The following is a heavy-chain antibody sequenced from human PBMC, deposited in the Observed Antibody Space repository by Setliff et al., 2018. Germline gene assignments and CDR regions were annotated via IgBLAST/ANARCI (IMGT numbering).Heavy chain of an antibody. D-gene: IGHD6-19*01. Sequence: LSLTCAVSGYSISSGYYWGWIRQPPGKGLEWIGSIYYSGSTSYYNPSLKSRVTISVDTSKNQFSLKLSSVTAADTAVYYCARGRAGHSGHWGQGTLVTVSS. CDR3: ARGRAGHSGH. J-gene: IGHJ4*02. CDR2: IYYSGSTS. CDR1: GYSISSGYY. V-gene: IGHV4-38-2*01.